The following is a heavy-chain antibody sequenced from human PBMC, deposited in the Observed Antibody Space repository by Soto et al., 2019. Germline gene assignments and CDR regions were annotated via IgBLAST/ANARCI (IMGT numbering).Heavy chain of an antibody. V-gene: IGHV4-59*01. CDR1: GGSINNYY. Sequence: SETLSLTCTVSGGSINNYYWTWIRQPPGKGLEWIGYVYHTGSTNYNPSLKGSVTISIDTSKNQFSLKLSAVTAADTAVYYCARRTDTPNWLDPWGQGTLVTVSS. J-gene: IGHJ5*02. CDR2: VYHTGST. D-gene: IGHD1-1*01. CDR3: ARRTDTPNWLDP.